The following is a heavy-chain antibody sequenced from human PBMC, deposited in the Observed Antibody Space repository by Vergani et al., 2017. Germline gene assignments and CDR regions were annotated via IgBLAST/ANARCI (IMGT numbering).Heavy chain of an antibody. CDR1: GYSFTSYW. CDR3: VIAVAGTGGFGYFDY. D-gene: IGHD6-13*01. Sequence: EVQLVQSGAEVNKPGESLRISCKGSGYSFTSYWINWVRQMPGKGLEWMGRIDPSDSYTNYSPSFQGQVTISADKYISTSYLQLSSLKASDTAMYYCVIAVAGTGGFGYFDYWGQGTLVTVSS. J-gene: IGHJ4*02. V-gene: IGHV5-10-1*03. CDR2: IDPSDSYT.